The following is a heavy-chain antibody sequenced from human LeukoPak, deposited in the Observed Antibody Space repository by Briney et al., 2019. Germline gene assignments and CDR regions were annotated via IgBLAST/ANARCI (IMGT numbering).Heavy chain of an antibody. J-gene: IGHJ4*02. V-gene: IGHV3-7*01. CDR2: INLDGSEQ. CDR3: AREVAVGIGAYNF. Sequence: GGSLRLSCVASGFTFTSFYMSWVHQAPGKGLEWVANINLDGSEQYYVDSVKGRFTISRDNAKNSLYLQMNSLWAEDTAVYYCAREVAVGIGAYNFWGQGTLVTVSS. D-gene: IGHD6-13*01. CDR1: GFTFTSFY.